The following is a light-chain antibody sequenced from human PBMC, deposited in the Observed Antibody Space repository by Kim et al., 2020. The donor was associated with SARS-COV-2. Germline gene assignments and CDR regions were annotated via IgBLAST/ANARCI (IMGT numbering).Light chain of an antibody. CDR1: QSLLHSNGYKY. V-gene: IGKV2-28*01. CDR3: MQALQTPLT. J-gene: IGKJ2*01. Sequence: EPASLTCRSSQSLLHSNGYKYLDWYLQKPGQSPQLLIYLGSNRASGVPDRFSGSGSGTDFTLQISRVEVEDVGVYYCMQALQTPLTFGQGTELEI. CDR2: LGS.